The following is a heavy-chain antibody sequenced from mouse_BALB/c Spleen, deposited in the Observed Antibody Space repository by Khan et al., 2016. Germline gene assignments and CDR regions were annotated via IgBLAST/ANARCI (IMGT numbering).Heavy chain of an antibody. CDR1: GDSITSGY. Sequence: EVQLQESGPSLVKPSQTLSLPCSVTGDSITSGYWNWIRKFPGNKLEYMGYISYSGSTYYNPSLKSRISITRDTSKKQYYLQLNSVTTEDTATYYCARYYGSRYWYFDGWGAGTTVTVSS. CDR2: ISYSGST. J-gene: IGHJ1*01. CDR3: ARYYGSRYWYFDG. D-gene: IGHD1-1*01. V-gene: IGHV3-8*02.